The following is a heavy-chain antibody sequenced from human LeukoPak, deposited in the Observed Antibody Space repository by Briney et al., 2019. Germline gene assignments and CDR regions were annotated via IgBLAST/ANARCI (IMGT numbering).Heavy chain of an antibody. CDR3: ARSDTRTSNYYYGMDV. D-gene: IGHD5-18*01. J-gene: IGHJ6*02. V-gene: IGHV3-33*01. Sequence: PGGSLRLSCAASGFTFSSHGMQWVRQAPGKGLEWVAVIWFDGSNKYYADSVEGRFTISRDNSKNTLDLQMSSLRAEDTAVYYCARSDTRTSNYYYGMDVWGQGTTVTVSS. CDR1: GFTFSSHG. CDR2: IWFDGSNK.